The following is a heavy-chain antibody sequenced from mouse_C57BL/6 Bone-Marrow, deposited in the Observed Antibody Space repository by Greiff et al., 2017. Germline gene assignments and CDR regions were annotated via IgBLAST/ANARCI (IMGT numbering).Heavy chain of an antibody. V-gene: IGHV1-50*01. J-gene: IGHJ4*01. Sequence: QVQLQQPGAELVKPGASVQLSCKASGYTFTSYWMQWVKQRPGQGLEWIGEIDPSDSYTNYNQKFKGKATLTVDTSSSTAYMQLSSLTSEDSAVYYCAAQATDAMDYWGQGTSVTVSS. D-gene: IGHD3-2*02. CDR1: GYTFTSYW. CDR3: AAQATDAMDY. CDR2: IDPSDSYT.